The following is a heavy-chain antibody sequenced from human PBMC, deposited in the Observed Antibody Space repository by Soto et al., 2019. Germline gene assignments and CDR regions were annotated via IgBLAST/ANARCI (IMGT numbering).Heavy chain of an antibody. J-gene: IGHJ3*02. CDR2: LSASGTTI. CDR3: ARDHDAFDI. Sequence: GVLRLSCAASGFTFSDYYMSWIRQAPGKGLEWLSYLSASGTTIYYADSVKGRFTISRDNAKNSLYLQMNSLRAEDTAVYYCARDHDAFDIWGQGTMVTVSS. V-gene: IGHV3-11*01. CDR1: GFTFSDYY.